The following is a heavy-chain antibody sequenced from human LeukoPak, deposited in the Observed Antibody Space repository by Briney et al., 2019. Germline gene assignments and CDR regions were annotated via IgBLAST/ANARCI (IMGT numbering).Heavy chain of an antibody. D-gene: IGHD2/OR15-2a*01. Sequence: PGGSLRLSCAASGFTVSSTYMSWVRQAPGKGLEWVSFIYSGGTTYYADSVKGRFTISRDNSKNTLYLQMNSLRAEDTAVYYCARGAPPLLFFDYWGQGTLVTVSS. J-gene: IGHJ4*02. CDR3: ARGAPPLLFFDY. CDR2: IYSGGTT. CDR1: GFTVSSTY. V-gene: IGHV3-53*01.